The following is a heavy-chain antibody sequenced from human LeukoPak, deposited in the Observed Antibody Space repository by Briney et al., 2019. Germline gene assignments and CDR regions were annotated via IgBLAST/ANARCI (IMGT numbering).Heavy chain of an antibody. Sequence: GASVKVSCKASGYTFTSYYMHWVRQAPGQGLEWMGIINPSGGSTSYAQKFQGRVTMTRDTSTSTVYMELSSLRSEDTAVYYCASYSSGYNSFDYWGQGTLVTVSS. D-gene: IGHD6-19*01. CDR3: ASYSSGYNSFDY. CDR1: GYTFTSYY. V-gene: IGHV1-46*01. J-gene: IGHJ4*02. CDR2: INPSGGST.